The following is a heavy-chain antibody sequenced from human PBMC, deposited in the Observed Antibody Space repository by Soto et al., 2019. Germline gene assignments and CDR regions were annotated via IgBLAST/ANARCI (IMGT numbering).Heavy chain of an antibody. CDR1: GGSISSGDYY. J-gene: IGHJ4*02. Sequence: PSETLSLTCTVSGGSISSGDYYWSWIRQPPGKGLEWIGYIYYSGSTYYNPSLKSRVTISVDTSKNQFSLKLSSVTAADTAVYYCATPRVDGYNSVISFDYWGQGTLVTVSS. V-gene: IGHV4-30-4*01. D-gene: IGHD5-12*01. CDR3: ATPRVDGYNSVISFDY. CDR2: IYYSGST.